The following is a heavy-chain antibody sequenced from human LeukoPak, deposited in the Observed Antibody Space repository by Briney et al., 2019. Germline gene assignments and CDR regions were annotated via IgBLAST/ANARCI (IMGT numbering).Heavy chain of an antibody. CDR2: IKQDGSEK. D-gene: IGHD3-10*01. CDR3: ARDGSGSYSFDY. J-gene: IGHJ4*02. V-gene: IGHV3-7*01. Sequence: GGSLRLSCAASGFTFSSDWMSWVRQAPGPGLEGVADIKQDGSEKYYVDSVKGRFTISRDNSKNTLYLQMKSLRAEDTAVYYCARDGSGSYSFDYWGQGTLVTVSS. CDR1: GFTFSSDW.